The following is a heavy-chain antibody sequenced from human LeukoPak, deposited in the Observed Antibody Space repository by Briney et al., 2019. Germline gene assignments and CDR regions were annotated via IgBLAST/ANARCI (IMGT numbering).Heavy chain of an antibody. CDR1: GGSISTYS. CDR3: ARGSDGETTSIAGRQKRYFDY. D-gene: IGHD6-6*01. CDR2: TYYSGST. V-gene: IGHV4-59*01. J-gene: IGHJ4*02. Sequence: SETLSLTCTVSGGSISTYSWSWIRQSPGKGLEWIGYTYYSGSTNYNPSLKSRVTFSVDTSKNQFSLKLRSVTAADTAVYYCARGSDGETTSIAGRQKRYFDYWGQGTLVTVSS.